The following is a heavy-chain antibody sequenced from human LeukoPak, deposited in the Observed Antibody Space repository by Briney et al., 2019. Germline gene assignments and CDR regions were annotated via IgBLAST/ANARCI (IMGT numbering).Heavy chain of an antibody. Sequence: PGGSLRLSCAVSGFPFSIYEMNWVRQAPGKGLEWVSNIGSSGTTIYYADSVKGRFSISRDNAKSSLYLQMNSLRVEDTAVYYCAREDGVYYDSSGDTIYYFDYWGQGTLVTVSS. V-gene: IGHV3-48*03. CDR3: AREDGVYYDSSGDTIYYFDY. D-gene: IGHD3-22*01. CDR2: IGSSGTTI. CDR1: GFPFSIYE. J-gene: IGHJ4*02.